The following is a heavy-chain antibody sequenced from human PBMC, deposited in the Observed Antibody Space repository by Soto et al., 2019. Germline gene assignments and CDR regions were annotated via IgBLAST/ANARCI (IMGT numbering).Heavy chain of an antibody. J-gene: IGHJ3*02. V-gene: IGHV3-30*03. Sequence: QVQLVESGGGVVQPGRSLRLSCAASGFTFSSYGMHWVRQAPGKGLEWVAVISYDGSNKYYADSVKGRFTISRDNSKHTLYLQMNSLRAEDTAVYYCATAPSGDAFDIWGQGTMVTVSS. CDR2: ISYDGSNK. CDR1: GFTFSSYG. CDR3: ATAPSGDAFDI. D-gene: IGHD3-10*01.